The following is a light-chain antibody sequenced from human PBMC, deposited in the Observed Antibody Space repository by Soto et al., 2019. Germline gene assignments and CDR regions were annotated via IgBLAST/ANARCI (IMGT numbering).Light chain of an antibody. CDR1: QSLGIW. J-gene: IGKJ1*01. V-gene: IGKV1-5*01. Sequence: DIQMTQSPSTLSASVGDRVTITCRARQSLGIWMAWHQQKPGKAPKLLIYDASTLKSGVPSRFSGSGSGTKVTLTISSLQPDDFATYYCQEYNSYSGTFGQGTKVDIK. CDR3: QEYNSYSGT. CDR2: DAS.